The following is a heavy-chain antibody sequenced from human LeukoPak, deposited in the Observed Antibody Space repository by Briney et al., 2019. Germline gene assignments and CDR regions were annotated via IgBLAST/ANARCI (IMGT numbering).Heavy chain of an antibody. CDR1: GGSISSGGYY. CDR2: IYYSGST. V-gene: IGHV4-31*03. J-gene: IGHJ4*02. Sequence: PSETLSLTCTVSGGSISSGGYYWSWIRQHPGKGLEWIGYIYYSGSTYYNPSLKSRVTISVDTSKNQFSLKLSSVTAADTAVYYCAREDYDSSGYNDYWGQGTLVTVSS. CDR3: AREDYDSSGYNDY. D-gene: IGHD3-22*01.